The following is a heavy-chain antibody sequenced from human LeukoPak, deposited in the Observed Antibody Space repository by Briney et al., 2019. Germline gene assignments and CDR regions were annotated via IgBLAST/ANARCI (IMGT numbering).Heavy chain of an antibody. CDR3: ASFYSSWYSVDY. J-gene: IGHJ4*02. CDR2: IYYSGST. D-gene: IGHD6-13*01. Sequence: SETLSLTCTVSGGSISSSSYYWGWIRQPPGKGLEWIGSIYYSGSTYYNPSLKSRVTISVDTSKNQFSLKLSSVTAADTAVYSCASFYSSWYSVDYWGQGTLVTVSS. CDR1: GGSISSSSYY. V-gene: IGHV4-39*01.